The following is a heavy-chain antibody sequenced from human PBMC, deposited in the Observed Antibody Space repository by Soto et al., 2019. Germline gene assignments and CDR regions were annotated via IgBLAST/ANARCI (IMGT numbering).Heavy chain of an antibody. CDR1: GGTFSSFA. CDR3: ARARAERVRSYDFGGGSFDV. Sequence: QVQLVQSGAEVKRPGSSVKVSCKASGGTFSSFAISWVRQAPGQGLEWMGGLIPIFDTTNHAQKFQGRVTIIADESTSTAYMELSSLRFEGTAVYYCARARAERVRSYDFGGGSFDVWGQGTLVSVSS. J-gene: IGHJ4*02. V-gene: IGHV1-69*01. CDR2: LIPIFDTT. D-gene: IGHD3-3*01.